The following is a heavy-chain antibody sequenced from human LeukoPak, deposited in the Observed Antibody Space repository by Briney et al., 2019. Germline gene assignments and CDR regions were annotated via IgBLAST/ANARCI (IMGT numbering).Heavy chain of an antibody. V-gene: IGHV4-34*01. CDR1: GGSFSGYY. J-gene: IGHJ5*02. CDR2: INHSGST. Sequence: SETLSLTCAVYGGSFSGYYWSWIRQPPGEGLEWIGEINHSGSTNYNPSLKSRVTISIDTSKNQFSLKLSSVTAADTAVYYCARGSNWNYVPTTPFDPWGQGTLVTVSS. D-gene: IGHD1-7*01. CDR3: ARGSNWNYVPTTPFDP.